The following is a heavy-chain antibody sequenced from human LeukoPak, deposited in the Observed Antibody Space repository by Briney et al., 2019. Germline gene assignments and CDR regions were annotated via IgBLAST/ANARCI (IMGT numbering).Heavy chain of an antibody. V-gene: IGHV4-59*01. CDR3: ARGPWYYGSGSYYNWFDP. CDR2: IYYSGST. D-gene: IGHD3-10*01. CDR1: GGSISSYY. J-gene: IGHJ5*02. Sequence: SETLSLTCTVSGGSISSYYWSWTRQPPGKGLEWIGYIYYSGSTNYNPSLKSRVTISVDTSKNQFSLKLGSVTAADTAVYYCARGPWYYGSGSYYNWFDPWGQGTLVTVSS.